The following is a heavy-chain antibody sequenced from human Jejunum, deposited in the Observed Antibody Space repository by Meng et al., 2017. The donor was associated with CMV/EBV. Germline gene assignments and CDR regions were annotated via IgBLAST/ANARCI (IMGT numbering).Heavy chain of an antibody. V-gene: IGHV1-2*02. J-gene: IGHJ4*02. D-gene: IGHD3-16*01. CDR1: SPFIDYF. CDR2: INPNTGGT. CDR3: ARDWGAYTDYFFDY. Sequence: SPFIDYFIFWLRQAPGQGLEWLGWINPNTGGTTYSQKFQGRVTMTRDTSISTAYMEVTRLRSDDTAVYYCARDWGAYTDYFFDYWGQGTLVTVSS.